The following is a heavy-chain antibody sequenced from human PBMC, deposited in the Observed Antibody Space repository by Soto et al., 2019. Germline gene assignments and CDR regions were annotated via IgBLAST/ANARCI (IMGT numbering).Heavy chain of an antibody. Sequence: PGGSLRISRAASGFTFSNYVIHWFRHAPGKGLEWAAVISYDGSNKYNEDSVKGRFTISIDNSKNMLYLQMNSLRAEDTAVHWCVGPYSSGWFVFDYWGQGTLVTVSS. CDR3: VGPYSSGWFVFDY. D-gene: IGHD6-19*01. CDR1: GFTFSNYV. V-gene: IGHV3-30*03. J-gene: IGHJ4*02. CDR2: ISYDGSNK.